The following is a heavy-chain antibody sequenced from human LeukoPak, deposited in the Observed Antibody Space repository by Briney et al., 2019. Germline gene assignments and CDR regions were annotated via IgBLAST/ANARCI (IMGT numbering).Heavy chain of an antibody. V-gene: IGHV3-33*01. CDR1: GFTFSSYG. Sequence: PGRSLRLSCAASGFTFSSYGMHWVRQAPGKGLEWVAVIWYDGSNKYYADSVKGRFTTSRDNSKNTLYLQMNSLRAEDTAVYYCARDLGGMDVWGKGTTVTVSS. CDR2: IWYDGSNK. J-gene: IGHJ6*04. CDR3: ARDLGGMDV.